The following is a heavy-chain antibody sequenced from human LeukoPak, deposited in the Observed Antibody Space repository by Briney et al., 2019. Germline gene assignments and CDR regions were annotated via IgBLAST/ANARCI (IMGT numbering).Heavy chain of an antibody. Sequence: GESLKISCKASGYSFTSYWIGWVRQMPGKGLECMGIIYPGDSDTRYSPSFQGQVTISADKSISTAYLQWSSLKASDTAMYYCARRVRYSWFDPWGQGTLVTVSS. J-gene: IGHJ5*02. CDR3: ARRVRYSWFDP. CDR1: GYSFTSYW. CDR2: IYPGDSDT. V-gene: IGHV5-51*01. D-gene: IGHD3-10*01.